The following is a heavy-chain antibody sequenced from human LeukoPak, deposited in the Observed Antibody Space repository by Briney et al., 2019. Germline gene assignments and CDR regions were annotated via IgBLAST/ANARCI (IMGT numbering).Heavy chain of an antibody. J-gene: IGHJ4*02. D-gene: IGHD3-9*01. CDR1: GYRFSNYW. V-gene: IGHV5-51*01. Sequence: GESLKISCEGSGYRFSNYWIVWVRQMPGKSLEWMGIIYPGDSDTRYNPSFQGQVTISADKSFNTAYLQWSSLKASDTAMYYCARQFDILTGYFDYWGQGTLVTVSS. CDR2: IYPGDSDT. CDR3: ARQFDILTGYFDY.